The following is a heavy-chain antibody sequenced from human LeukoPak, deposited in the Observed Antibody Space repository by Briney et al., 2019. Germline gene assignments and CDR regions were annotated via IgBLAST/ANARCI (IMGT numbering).Heavy chain of an antibody. J-gene: IGHJ4*02. CDR3: ARAGVYDITNLDY. D-gene: IGHD3-9*01. CDR2: IYHSGST. V-gene: IGHV4-38-2*01. Sequence: PSETLSLACAVSGYSITSGYYWGWIRQSPGKGLEWIGNIYHSGSTYYNPSLKSRVTISVDTSKNQFSLKLTSVTAADTAVYYCARAGVYDITNLDYWGQGTLVTVSP. CDR1: GYSITSGYY.